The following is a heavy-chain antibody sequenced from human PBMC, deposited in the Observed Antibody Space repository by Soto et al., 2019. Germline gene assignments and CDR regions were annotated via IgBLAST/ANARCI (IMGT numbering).Heavy chain of an antibody. CDR3: ARGAGVRGQGYYYYGMDV. J-gene: IGHJ6*02. CDR1: GGTFSSYA. D-gene: IGHD3-10*01. CDR2: IIPIFGTA. V-gene: IGHV1-69*01. Sequence: QVQLVQSGAEVKKPGSSVKVSCKASGGTFSSYAISWVRQAPGQGLEWMGGIIPIFGTANYAQKFQGRVTITADESTCTAYMELSSLRSEDTAVYYCARGAGVRGQGYYYYGMDVWCQGTTVTVSS.